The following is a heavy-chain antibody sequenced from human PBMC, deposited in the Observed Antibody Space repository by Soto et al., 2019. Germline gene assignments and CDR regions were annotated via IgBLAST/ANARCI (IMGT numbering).Heavy chain of an antibody. V-gene: IGHV1-3*04. CDR1: GYTSASHA. Sequence: QVHLVQSGAEVKKPGASVKISCKASGYTSASHAMHWVRQAPGQRLEWMGWINTGDGNTRYSENFQGRVTITSDTSGSTAYMEVTNLRSEDTAVYYCASHDRSGPGGQGTQVTVSS. D-gene: IGHD2-15*01. J-gene: IGHJ1*01. CDR3: ASHDRSGP. CDR2: INTGDGNT.